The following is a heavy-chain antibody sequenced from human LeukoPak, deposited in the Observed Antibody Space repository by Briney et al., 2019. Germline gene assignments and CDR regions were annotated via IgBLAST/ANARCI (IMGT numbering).Heavy chain of an antibody. J-gene: IGHJ6*03. D-gene: IGHD1-7*01. CDR1: GGTFSSYA. CDR2: MNPNSGNT. Sequence: ASVKVSCKASGGTFSSYAISWVRQATGQGLEWMGWMNPNSGNTGYAQKFQGRVTITRNTSISTAYMELSSLRSEDTAVYYCARGLRRRKTLTGTMGWSGYYYYMDVWGKGTTVTVSS. CDR3: ARGLRRRKTLTGTMGWSGYYYYMDV. V-gene: IGHV1-8*03.